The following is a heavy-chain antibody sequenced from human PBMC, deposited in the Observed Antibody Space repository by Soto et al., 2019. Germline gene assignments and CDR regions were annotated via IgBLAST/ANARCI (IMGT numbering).Heavy chain of an antibody. Sequence: SQTLSLTFVISGDSVSSNSAAWHWIRQSPSRGLEWLGRTYYRSNWYTDYAVSVKSRITINPDTSQNQFSLQLDSVTPEDAAVYFCARAITKVVDYWGQGTLVTVSS. CDR1: GDSVSSNSAA. CDR3: ARAITKVVDY. V-gene: IGHV6-1*01. CDR2: TYYRSNWYT. D-gene: IGHD1-20*01. J-gene: IGHJ4*02.